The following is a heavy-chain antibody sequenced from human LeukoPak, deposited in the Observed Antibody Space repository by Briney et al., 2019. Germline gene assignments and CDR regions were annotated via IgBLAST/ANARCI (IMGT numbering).Heavy chain of an antibody. CDR2: HNPKMVIT. D-gene: IGHD1-1*01. CDR3: ARERNAVDIGNVFDV. J-gene: IGHJ6*01. Sequence: VPVSSPISAHALPSFDIDWLRSAPGQGIDWMGWHNPKMVITTYSQKLQGRVTMTRDTSITTAYMDLSRLRAYDTSIYYCARERNAVDIGNVFDVWGQGT. V-gene: IGHV1-2*02. CDR1: AHALPSFD.